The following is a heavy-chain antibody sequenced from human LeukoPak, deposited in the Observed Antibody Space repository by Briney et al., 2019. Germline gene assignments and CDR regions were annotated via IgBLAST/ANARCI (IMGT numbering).Heavy chain of an antibody. Sequence: SETLSLTCAVYGGSFSGYYWSWIRQPPGKGLEWIGEINHSGSTNYNPSLTSLKSRVTISVDTSKNQFSLKLSSVTAADTAVYYCVRAYDYWGQGTLVTVSS. V-gene: IGHV4-34*01. J-gene: IGHJ4*02. CDR2: INHSGST. CDR1: GGSFSGYY. CDR3: VRAYDY.